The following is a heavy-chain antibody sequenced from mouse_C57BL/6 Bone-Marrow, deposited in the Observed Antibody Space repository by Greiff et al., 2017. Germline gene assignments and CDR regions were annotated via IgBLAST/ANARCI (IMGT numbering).Heavy chain of an antibody. V-gene: IGHV2-6-1*01. J-gene: IGHJ4*01. CDR3: ARHYYGSSPYYYAMDY. CDR1: GFSLTSYG. D-gene: IGHD1-1*01. CDR2: IWSDGST. Sequence: VKLMESGPGLVAPSQSLSITCTVSGFSLTSYGVHWVRQPPGKGLEWLVVIWSDGSTTYNSALKSRLSISKDKSKSQVFLKMNSLQTDDTAMYYFARHYYGSSPYYYAMDYWGQGTSVTVSS.